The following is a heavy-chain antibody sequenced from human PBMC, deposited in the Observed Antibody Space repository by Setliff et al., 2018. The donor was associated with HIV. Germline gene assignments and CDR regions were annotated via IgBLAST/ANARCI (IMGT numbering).Heavy chain of an antibody. D-gene: IGHD3-3*01. V-gene: IGHV7-4-1*02. J-gene: IGHJ4*02. Sequence: GASVKVSCKASGYTFNNYAMNWVRQAPGQGLELMGWINTNTGNPTYAQGFTGRFVFSLDTSVSTAYLQISSLKADDTAVYFCARDLKRPNSNFWGGYPIPFDSWGQGTLVTVSS. CDR3: ARDLKRPNSNFWGGYPIPFDS. CDR2: INTNTGNP. CDR1: GYTFNNYA.